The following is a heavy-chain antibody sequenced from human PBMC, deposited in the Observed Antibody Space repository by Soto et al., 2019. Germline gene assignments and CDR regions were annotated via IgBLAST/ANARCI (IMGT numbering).Heavy chain of an antibody. CDR3: GHRAGLQGNWNGGYFDF. CDR1: GFSLSTNGVG. CDR2: IYWDDDK. J-gene: IGHJ4*02. V-gene: IGHV2-5*02. Sequence: QITLKESGPTRVKPTQTLTLTCTFSGFSLSTNGVGLGWIRQSPGKALEQLALIYWDDDKRYSPSLKSRLTIPKDTSKNQVVLTMTNMDPVDTATYYCGHRAGLQGNWNGGYFDFWGQGALVTVSS. D-gene: IGHD1-1*01.